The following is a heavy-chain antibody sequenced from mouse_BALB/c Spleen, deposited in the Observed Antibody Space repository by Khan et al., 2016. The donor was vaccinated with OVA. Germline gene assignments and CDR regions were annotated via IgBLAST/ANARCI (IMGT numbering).Heavy chain of an antibody. V-gene: IGHV2-6-4*01. CDR3: ARTYYIYDGYYAMDY. CDR1: GLSLSRYS. J-gene: IGHJ4*01. Sequence: VQLQESGPGLVAPSQSLSITCTVSGLSLSRYSVHWVRQPPGKGLEWLGMIWGGGNTDYNSTLKSRLNINKDNSKTPVFFTMNSLQTDDTAMYYCARTYYIYDGYYAMDYWGQGTSVTVSS. CDR2: IWGGGNT. D-gene: IGHD2-14*01.